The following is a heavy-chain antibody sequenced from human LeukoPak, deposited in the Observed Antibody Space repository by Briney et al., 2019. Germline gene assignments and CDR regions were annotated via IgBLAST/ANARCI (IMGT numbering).Heavy chain of an antibody. Sequence: SETLSLTCAVYGGSFSGYYWSWIRQPPGKGLEWIGETNHSGSTNYNPSLKSRVTISVDTSKNQFSLKLSSVTAADTAVYYCARVMSSTRTEYYYYGMDVWGQGTTVTVSS. J-gene: IGHJ6*02. CDR2: TNHSGST. D-gene: IGHD2-2*01. V-gene: IGHV4-34*01. CDR1: GGSFSGYY. CDR3: ARVMSSTRTEYYYYGMDV.